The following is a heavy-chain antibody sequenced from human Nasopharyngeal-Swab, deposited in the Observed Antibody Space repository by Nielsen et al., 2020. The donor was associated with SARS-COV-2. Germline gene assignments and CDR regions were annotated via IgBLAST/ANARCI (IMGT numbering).Heavy chain of an antibody. CDR2: ISSSTTYI. CDR1: GFTFNNYN. D-gene: IGHD3-3*01. CDR3: ARDGLDYDFWSAYFMDV. J-gene: IGHJ6*02. Sequence: GESLKISCAASGFTFNNYNFNWVRQAPGKGLEWVSSISSSTTYIYYADSVKGRFTISRDNAKNSLYVQMNSLRAEDTAVYYCARDGLDYDFWSAYFMDVWGQGTTVTVSS. V-gene: IGHV3-21*01.